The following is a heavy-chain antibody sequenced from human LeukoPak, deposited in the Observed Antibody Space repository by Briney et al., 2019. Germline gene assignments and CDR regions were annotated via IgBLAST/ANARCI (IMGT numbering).Heavy chain of an antibody. V-gene: IGHV1-69*02. J-gene: IGHJ4*02. CDR3: ATHIAAQEYYSDY. CDR2: IIPILGIA. CDR1: GGTFSSYT. D-gene: IGHD6-13*01. Sequence: SVKVSCKASGGTFSSYTISWVRQAPGQGLEWMGRIIPILGIADYAQKFQGRVTITADKSTSTAYMELSSLRSEDTAVYYCATHIAAQEYYSDYWGQGTLVTVSS.